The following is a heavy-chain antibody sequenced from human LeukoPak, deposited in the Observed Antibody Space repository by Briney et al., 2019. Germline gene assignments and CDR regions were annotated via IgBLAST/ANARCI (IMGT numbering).Heavy chain of an antibody. CDR2: ISPNSGGT. J-gene: IGHJ6*03. D-gene: IGHD3-22*01. CDR1: GYTFTGYY. CDR3: ARGGKYYYDSSGSFYYYYMDV. V-gene: IGHV1-2*02. Sequence: GASVKVSCKASGYTFTGYYMHWVRQAPGQGLEWMGWISPNSGGTNYAQKFQGRFTMTTDTSTTTAYMELRSLRSDDTAVYYCARGGKYYYDSSGSFYYYYMDVWGKGTTVTISS.